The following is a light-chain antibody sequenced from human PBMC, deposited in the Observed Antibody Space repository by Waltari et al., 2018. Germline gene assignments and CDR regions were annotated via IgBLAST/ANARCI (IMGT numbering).Light chain of an antibody. CDR2: DAS. CDR3: QQRSNWPPA. Sequence: EIVLTQSPATLSLSPGERATLSCRASQSVSSSLARYQQNPGQTPRLLISDASNRASGIPARFSGSGSGTDFTRTISSLEPEDFAVYSCQQRSNWPPAFGQGTKVEIK. J-gene: IGKJ1*01. CDR1: QSVSSS. V-gene: IGKV3-11*01.